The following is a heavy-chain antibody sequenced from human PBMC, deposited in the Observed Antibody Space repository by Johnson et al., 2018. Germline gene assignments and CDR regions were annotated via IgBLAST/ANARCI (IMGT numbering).Heavy chain of an antibody. CDR2: IYEGGGPT. V-gene: IGHV1-46*01. J-gene: IGHJ4*02. CDR3: ARATAVEAFDY. D-gene: IGHD5-18*01. Sequence: QVQLVQSGTEVKKPGASVKVSCRASGYIFTRYHMHWVRQAPGQGLEWMGMIYEGGGPTTYAQKFQGRISMTRDTSTRTVYMEVNSLRSEDTAVYYGARATAVEAFDYWGQGTLVTVSS. CDR1: GYIFTRYH.